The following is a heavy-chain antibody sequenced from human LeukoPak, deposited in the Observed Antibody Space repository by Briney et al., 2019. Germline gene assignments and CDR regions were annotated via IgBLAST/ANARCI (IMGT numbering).Heavy chain of an antibody. V-gene: IGHV3-9*01. CDR2: ISWNSGSI. CDR3: AKDTSGRAVARWGWDY. D-gene: IGHD6-19*01. J-gene: IGHJ4*02. Sequence: GRSLRLSCAASGFTFDDYAMHWVRQAPGKGLEWVSGISWNSGSIGYADSVKGRFTISRDNAKNSLYLQMNSLRAEDTALYYCAKDTSGRAVARWGWDYWGQGTLVTVSS. CDR1: GFTFDDYA.